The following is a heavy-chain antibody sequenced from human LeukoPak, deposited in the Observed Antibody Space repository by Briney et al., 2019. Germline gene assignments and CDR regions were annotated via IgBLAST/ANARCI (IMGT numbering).Heavy chain of an antibody. V-gene: IGHV4-4*07. Sequence: PSETLSLTCTVSGGSISSYYWSWIRQPAGKGLEWIGRIYTSGSTNYNPSLKSRVTMSVDTSKNQFSLKLSSVTAADTAVYYCAREGYCSGGSCKRSKTYYYYYYYMDVWGKGTTVTISS. CDR2: IYTSGST. J-gene: IGHJ6*03. CDR1: GGSISSYY. D-gene: IGHD2-15*01. CDR3: AREGYCSGGSCKRSKTYYYYYYYMDV.